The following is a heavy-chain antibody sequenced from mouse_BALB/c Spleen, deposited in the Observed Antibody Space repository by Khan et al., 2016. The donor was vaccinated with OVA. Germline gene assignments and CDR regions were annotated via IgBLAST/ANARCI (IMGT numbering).Heavy chain of an antibody. CDR3: AHPSYNRRNFDE. J-gene: IGHJ1*01. CDR2: IAPENGNT. D-gene: IGHD1-3*01. CDR1: GFNIRDTY. Sequence: VQLQQSGAELVKPGASVKLSCTASGFNIRDTYIHWVKERPEQGLEWIGRIAPENGNTKYDPKFQGKATVTADPSSNTSYLQLSSLTSEDTAFYYCAHPSYNRRNFDEWGAGTTVTVSS. V-gene: IGHV14-3*02.